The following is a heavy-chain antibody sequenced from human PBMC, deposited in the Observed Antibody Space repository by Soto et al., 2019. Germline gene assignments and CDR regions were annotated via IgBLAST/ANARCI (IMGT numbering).Heavy chain of an antibody. J-gene: IGHJ4*02. D-gene: IGHD6-6*01. CDR1: GFTFSSYG. Sequence: GESLKISCAASGFTFSSYGMHWVRQAPGKGLEWVAVIWYDGSNKYYADSVKGRFTISRDNSKNTLYLQMNSLRAEDTAVYYCARDSGSSSWGHWFYFDYWGQGTLVTVSS. CDR2: IWYDGSNK. V-gene: IGHV3-33*01. CDR3: ARDSGSSSWGHWFYFDY.